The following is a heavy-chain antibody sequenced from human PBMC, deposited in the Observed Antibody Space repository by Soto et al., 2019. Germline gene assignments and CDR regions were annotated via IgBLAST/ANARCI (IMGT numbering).Heavy chain of an antibody. V-gene: IGHV3-23*01. J-gene: IGHJ4*02. CDR2: ISGSGGST. CDR1: GFTFSSYA. D-gene: IGHD6-13*01. CDR3: ASPSGYSSSWSDY. Sequence: EVQLLESGGGLVQPRGSLRLSCAASGFTFSSYAMSWVRQAPGKGLEWVSAISGSGGSTYYADSVKGRFTISRDNSKNTLYLQMNSLRAEDTAVYYCASPSGYSSSWSDYWGQGTLVTVSS.